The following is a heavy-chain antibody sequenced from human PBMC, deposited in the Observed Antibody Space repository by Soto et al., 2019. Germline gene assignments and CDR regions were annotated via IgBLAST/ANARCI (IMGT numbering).Heavy chain of an antibody. Sequence: SQTLSLTCAISGDSVSSNSAAWNWLRQSPSRGLEWLGRTYYRSKWYNDYAVSVKSRITINPDTSKNQFSLQLNSVTPEDTAVYYCARVKRQWLVHDWFDPWGQGTMVTVYS. CDR1: GDSVSSNSAA. CDR3: ARVKRQWLVHDWFDP. V-gene: IGHV6-1*01. CDR2: TYYRSKWYN. J-gene: IGHJ5*02. D-gene: IGHD6-19*01.